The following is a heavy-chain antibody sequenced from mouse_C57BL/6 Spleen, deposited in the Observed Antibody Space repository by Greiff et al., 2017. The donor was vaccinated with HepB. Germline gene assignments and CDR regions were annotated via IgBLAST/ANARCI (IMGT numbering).Heavy chain of an antibody. D-gene: IGHD6-1*01. CDR1: GFTFTDYY. Sequence: EVHLVESGGGLVQPGGSLSLSCAASGFTFTDYYMSWVRQPPGKALEWLGFIRNKANGYTTEYSASVKGRFTISRDNSQSILYLQMNALRAEDSATYYCARSLFPLSMDYWGQGTSVTVSS. V-gene: IGHV7-3*01. J-gene: IGHJ4*01. CDR2: IRNKANGYTT. CDR3: ARSLFPLSMDY.